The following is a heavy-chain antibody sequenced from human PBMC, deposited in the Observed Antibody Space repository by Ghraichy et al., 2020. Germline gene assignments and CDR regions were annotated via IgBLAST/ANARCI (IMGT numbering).Heavy chain of an antibody. CDR1: GYTFTSYG. V-gene: IGHV1-18*04. CDR3: ARDIPAAIRYYYYYGMDV. D-gene: IGHD2-2*01. CDR2: ISAYNGNT. Sequence: VQVSCKASGYTFTSYGISWVRQAPGQGLEWMGWISAYNGNTNYAQKLQGRVTMTTDTSTSTAYMELRSLRSDDTAVYYCARDIPAAIRYYYYYGMDVWGQGTTVTVSS. J-gene: IGHJ6*02.